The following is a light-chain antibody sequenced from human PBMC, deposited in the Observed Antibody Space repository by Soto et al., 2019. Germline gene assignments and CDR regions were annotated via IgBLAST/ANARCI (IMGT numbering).Light chain of an antibody. V-gene: IGKV1-39*01. CDR2: AAS. CDR3: QQSYSTPRT. Sequence: DIQMTQSPSSLSASVGDRVTITCRASQSISSYLNWYQQKPGKAPKLLIYAASSLQSGVPSRFSGSGSGTDFTLTISSLQTEDFAPYYCQQSYSTPRTFGQGTKLEIK. CDR1: QSISSY. J-gene: IGKJ2*01.